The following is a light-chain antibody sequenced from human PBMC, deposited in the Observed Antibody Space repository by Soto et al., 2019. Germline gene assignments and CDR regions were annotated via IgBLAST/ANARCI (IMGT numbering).Light chain of an antibody. CDR3: SSYTMSSTLG. CDR2: EVT. Sequence: QSALTQPASVSASPGQSITISCTGTSSDVGAYNFVSWYQQHPGKAPKLVIYEVTKRPSGVSNRSSGSKSGNTASLTISGLQAEDEADYNCSSYTMSSTLGLGGGTKLTVL. CDR1: SSDVGAYNF. V-gene: IGLV2-14*01. J-gene: IGLJ2*01.